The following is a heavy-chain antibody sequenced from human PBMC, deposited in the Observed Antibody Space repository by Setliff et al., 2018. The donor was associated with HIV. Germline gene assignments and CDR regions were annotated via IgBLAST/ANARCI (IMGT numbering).Heavy chain of an antibody. CDR1: GGSFGVYR. CDR3: ARDRHSSGLGCYGP. Sequence: SETLSLTCTLSGGSFGVYRWSWIRQSAGRGLEWIGRIDSSGTTDYKPSLKVRVAISVDTSRNPFSLRVTSVTAADTAVYFCARDRHSSGLGCYGPWGPGILVTVSS. V-gene: IGHV4-4*07. J-gene: IGHJ5*02. CDR2: IDSSGTT. D-gene: IGHD3-10*01.